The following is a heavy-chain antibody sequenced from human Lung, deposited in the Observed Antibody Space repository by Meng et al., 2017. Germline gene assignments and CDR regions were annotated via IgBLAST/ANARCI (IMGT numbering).Heavy chain of an antibody. CDR2: IHHSGST. D-gene: IGHD3-22*01. Sequence: QVQLQESGPGLVKPSGTLSLTCAVSGASIDTDNWWTWVRQSPGKGLEWIGEIHHSGSTNYNPSLKSRVILSVDKSKNQFSLKVNSVTAADTAVYYCARGYYSDSHWGQGPLVTVSS. J-gene: IGHJ4*02. V-gene: IGHV4-4*02. CDR3: ARGYYSDSH. CDR1: GASIDTDNW.